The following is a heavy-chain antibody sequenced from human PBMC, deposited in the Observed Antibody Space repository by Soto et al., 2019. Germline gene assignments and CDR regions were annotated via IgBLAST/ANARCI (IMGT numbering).Heavy chain of an antibody. D-gene: IGHD5-18*01. Sequence: QVQLVQSGAEVKKPGASVKVSCKASGYTFTSYGISWVRQAPGQGLEWMGWISAYNGNTNYAQKLQGRVTRTTDTSTNTAYMELRSLRSDDTAVYDCASSLAVGYGREGESDWGQGTLVTVSS. V-gene: IGHV1-18*01. CDR1: GYTFTSYG. CDR2: ISAYNGNT. CDR3: ASSLAVGYGREGESD. J-gene: IGHJ4*02.